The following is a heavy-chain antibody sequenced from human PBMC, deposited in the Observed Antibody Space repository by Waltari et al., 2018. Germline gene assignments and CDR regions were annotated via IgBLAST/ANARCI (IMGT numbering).Heavy chain of an antibody. D-gene: IGHD3-16*02. CDR1: GFTFSSYG. V-gene: IGHV3-33*01. CDR2: IWYDGSNK. J-gene: IGHJ4*02. CDR3: ARGDPFMITFGGVIAGFDY. Sequence: QVQLVESGGGVVQPGRSLRLSCAASGFTFSSYGMHWVRQAPGKGLEWVAVIWYDGSNKDYAESGKGRFTSSRENSKNTLYLQMNSLRAEDTAVYYCARGDPFMITFGGVIAGFDYWGQGTLVTVSS.